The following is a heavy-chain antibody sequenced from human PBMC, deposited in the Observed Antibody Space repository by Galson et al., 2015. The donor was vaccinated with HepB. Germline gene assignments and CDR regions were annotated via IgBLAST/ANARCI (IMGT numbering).Heavy chain of an antibody. Sequence: SLRLSCAASGFTFSTHCMNRVRQAPGKGLEWVSYICRGSNTVYYADSVKGRFTISRDDARNSVFLQMNSLRDEDTAVYYCARGLGWAARGYCGGDRCYSSPYFDSWGQGALVTVSS. CDR2: ICRGSNTV. D-gene: IGHD2-15*01. CDR3: ARGLGWAARGYCGGDRCYSSPYFDS. CDR1: GFTFSTHC. J-gene: IGHJ4*02. V-gene: IGHV3-48*02.